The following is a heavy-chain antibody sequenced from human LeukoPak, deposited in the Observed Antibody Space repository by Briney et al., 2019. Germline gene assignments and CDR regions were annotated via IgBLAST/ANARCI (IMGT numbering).Heavy chain of an antibody. V-gene: IGHV4-59*08. CDR1: GGSISGYY. CDR2: IYYSGST. D-gene: IGHD3-10*01. J-gene: IGHJ3*02. Sequence: SETLSLTCTVSGGSISGYYWTWIRQPPGKGLEWIGYIYYSGSTNYNPSLKSRVTISVDTYKNQFSLNLSSVTAADTAVYYCARRWNLRGVISGDAFDIWGQGTMVTVSS. CDR3: ARRWNLRGVISGDAFDI.